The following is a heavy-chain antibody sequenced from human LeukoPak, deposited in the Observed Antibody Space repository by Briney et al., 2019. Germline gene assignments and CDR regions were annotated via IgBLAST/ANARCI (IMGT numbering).Heavy chain of an antibody. D-gene: IGHD3-10*01. Sequence: PGGSLRLSCAASGFTFRSYAMSWVRQAPGKGLEWVSAISGSGGSTYYADSVKGRFTISRDNSKNTLYLQMNRLRAEDTAVYYCVVYSRARYGSGNNNWFDPWGQGTLVTVSS. CDR1: GFTFRSYA. CDR2: ISGSGGST. J-gene: IGHJ5*02. V-gene: IGHV3-23*01. CDR3: VVYSRARYGSGNNNWFDP.